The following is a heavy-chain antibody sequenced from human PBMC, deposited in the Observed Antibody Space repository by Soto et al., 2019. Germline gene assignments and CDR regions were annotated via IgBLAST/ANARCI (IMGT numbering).Heavy chain of an antibody. Sequence: QVQLVQSGAEVKKPGASVKVSCKASGYTFTGYYMHWVRQAPGQGLEWMGWINPNSGGTNYAQKFQGRVTMTRDTSISTADMELSRLRSDDTAVYYCARMGRGDCSGGSCYSDYYYYMDVWGKGTTVTVSS. J-gene: IGHJ6*03. V-gene: IGHV1-2*02. CDR3: ARMGRGDCSGGSCYSDYYYYMDV. CDR1: GYTFTGYY. D-gene: IGHD2-15*01. CDR2: INPNSGGT.